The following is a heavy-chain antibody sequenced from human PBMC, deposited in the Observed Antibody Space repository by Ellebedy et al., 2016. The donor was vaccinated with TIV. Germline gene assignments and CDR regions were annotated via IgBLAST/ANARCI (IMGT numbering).Heavy chain of an antibody. J-gene: IGHJ2*01. CDR3: ARASFYDVDLSGWYFDL. V-gene: IGHV3-66*01. CDR1: GFTVSSNY. D-gene: IGHD3-10*02. CDR2: IYSGDTT. Sequence: GESLKISCAASGFTVSSNYMTWVRQAPGKGLEWVSVIYSGDTTYYADSVRGRFTISRDNSKNTLYLQMNSLRAEDTAVYYRARASFYDVDLSGWYFDLWGRGTLVTVSS.